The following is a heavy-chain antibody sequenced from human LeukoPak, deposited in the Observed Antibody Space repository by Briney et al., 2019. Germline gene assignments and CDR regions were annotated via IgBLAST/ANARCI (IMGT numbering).Heavy chain of an antibody. CDR3: AKEYTERDIFTGGFDS. J-gene: IGHJ4*02. V-gene: IGHV3-30*18. D-gene: IGHD3-9*01. Sequence: PGGSLRLSCAASGFTFSTSGMHWVRQAPGKGLECVAIISYDGSYKSYRDSVKGRFTISRDNSKNTLFLQMNSLRPEDTATYYCAKEYTERDIFTGGFDSWGQGTVVIGSS. CDR1: GFTFSTSG. CDR2: ISYDGSYK.